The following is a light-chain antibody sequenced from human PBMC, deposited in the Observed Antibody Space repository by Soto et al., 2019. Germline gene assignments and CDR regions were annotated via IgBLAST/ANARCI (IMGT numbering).Light chain of an antibody. J-gene: IGKJ3*01. Sequence: DIQMTQSPSSLSASVGDRVTITCRASQDIRSDLGWFQQKPGKAPKRPIYAASTLESGVPSRFSGSRSGTEFTLTISSLQPEDFAAYYCLQHNSYPFTFGPGTKVDIK. CDR3: LQHNSYPFT. V-gene: IGKV1-17*01. CDR2: AAS. CDR1: QDIRSD.